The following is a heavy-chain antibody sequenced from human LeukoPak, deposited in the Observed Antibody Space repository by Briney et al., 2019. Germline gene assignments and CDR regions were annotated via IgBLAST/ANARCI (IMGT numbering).Heavy chain of an antibody. CDR2: IYHSGST. J-gene: IGHJ4*02. CDR3: ARSGSGTYYPDY. Sequence: PSGTLSLTCAVSGGSISSSSWWIWVRQPPGKGLEWIGEIYHSGSTSYSPSLKSRVIISVDKSKNQFSLKLSSVTAADTAVYYCARSGSGTYYPDYWGQGTLVTVSS. CDR1: GGSISSSSW. D-gene: IGHD3-10*01. V-gene: IGHV4-4*02.